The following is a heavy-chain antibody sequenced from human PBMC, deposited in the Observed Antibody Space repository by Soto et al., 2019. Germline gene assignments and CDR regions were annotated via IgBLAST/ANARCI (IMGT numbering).Heavy chain of an antibody. J-gene: IGHJ4*02. CDR1: GFTFSSYG. D-gene: IGHD1-26*01. CDR3: ARDWDATNMYYFDY. V-gene: IGHV3-33*01. CDR2: IWYDGSNK. Sequence: QVQLVESGGGVVQPGRSLRLYCAASGFTFSSYGMHWVRQAPGKGLEWVAVIWYDGSNKYYADSVKGRFTISRDNSKNTLYLQMNSLRAEDTPVYYCARDWDATNMYYFDYWGQGTLVTVSS.